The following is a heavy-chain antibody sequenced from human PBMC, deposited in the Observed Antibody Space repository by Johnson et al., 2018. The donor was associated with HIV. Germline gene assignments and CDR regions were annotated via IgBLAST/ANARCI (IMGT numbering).Heavy chain of an antibody. D-gene: IGHD2-21*02. J-gene: IGHJ3*02. Sequence: MLLVESGGGLVQPGGSLRLSCAASGFTFSNAWMSWVRQAPGKGLEWVGRIKSNTDGGTTDYADSVQGRFTTSRDNSKNTLYLQMNSLRAEDTAIYYCAKEYCGGDCSTDAFDIWGQGTMVTVSS. CDR2: IKSNTDGGTT. V-gene: IGHV3-15*01. CDR3: AKEYCGGDCSTDAFDI. CDR1: GFTFSNAW.